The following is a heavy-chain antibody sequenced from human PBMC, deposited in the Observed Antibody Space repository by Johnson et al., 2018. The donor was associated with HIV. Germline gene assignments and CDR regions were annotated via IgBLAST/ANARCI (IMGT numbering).Heavy chain of an antibody. D-gene: IGHD3-10*01. V-gene: IGHV3-30*18. J-gene: IGHJ3*02. CDR1: GFTFSSYG. CDR3: AKEGITMEVDI. Sequence: QVQLVESGVGVVQPGRSLRLSCAASGFTFSSYGMHWVRQAPGKGLEWVAVISYDGSNKYYADSVKGRFTISRDNSRNTLYLQMDSLRAEDTAVYYCAKEGITMEVDIWGQGTMVTVSS. CDR2: ISYDGSNK.